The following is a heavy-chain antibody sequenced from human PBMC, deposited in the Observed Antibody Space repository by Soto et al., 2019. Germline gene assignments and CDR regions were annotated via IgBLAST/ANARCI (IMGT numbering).Heavy chain of an antibody. D-gene: IGHD3-3*01. Sequence: GGSLRLSCAASGFTFSSYEMNWVRQAPGEGLEWVSYISPSGSTIYYADFVKGRFTISRDNAKNSLYLQMNSLRVEDTAVYHCARDAPSDDFWSGYSYGMDVWGPGTTVTVSS. V-gene: IGHV3-48*03. J-gene: IGHJ6*02. CDR3: ARDAPSDDFWSGYSYGMDV. CDR2: ISPSGSTI. CDR1: GFTFSSYE.